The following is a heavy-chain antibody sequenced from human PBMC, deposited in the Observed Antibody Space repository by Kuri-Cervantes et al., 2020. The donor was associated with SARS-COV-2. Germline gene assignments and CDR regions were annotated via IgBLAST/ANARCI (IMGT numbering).Heavy chain of an antibody. J-gene: IGHJ4*02. CDR2: ISAYNGNT. D-gene: IGHD4/OR15-4a*01. Sequence: ASVKVSCKASGYTFTSYGISWVRQAPGQGPEWMGWISAYNGNTNYAQKLQGRVTMTTDTPTSTAYMELRSLRSDGTAVYYCARDLTIVAGGFDYWGQGTLVTVSS. CDR3: ARDLTIVAGGFDY. CDR1: GYTFTSYG. V-gene: IGHV1-18*01.